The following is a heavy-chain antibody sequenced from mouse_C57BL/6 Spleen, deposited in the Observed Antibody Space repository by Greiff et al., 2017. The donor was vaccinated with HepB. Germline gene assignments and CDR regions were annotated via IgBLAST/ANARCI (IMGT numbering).Heavy chain of an antibody. CDR1: GYTFTDYY. CDR3: ARWAYYYGSSYFDY. V-gene: IGHV1-26*01. J-gene: IGHJ2*01. D-gene: IGHD1-1*01. Sequence: EVKLQQSGPELVKPGASVKISCKASGYTFTDYYMNWVKQSHGKSLEWIGDINPNNGGTSYNQKFKGKATLTVDKSSSTAYMELRSLTSEDSAVYYCARWAYYYGSSYFDYWGQGTTLTVSS. CDR2: INPNNGGT.